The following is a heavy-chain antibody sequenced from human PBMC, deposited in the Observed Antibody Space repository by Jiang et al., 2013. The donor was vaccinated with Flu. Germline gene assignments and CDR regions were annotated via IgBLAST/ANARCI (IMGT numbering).Heavy chain of an antibody. D-gene: IGHD4-11*01. CDR1: GFTFSSYS. J-gene: IGHJ4*02. Sequence: VQLLESGGGLVKPGGSLRLSCAASGFTFSSYSMNWVRQAPGKGLEWVSSISSSSSYLYYADSVRGRFTISRDNAKNSLYLQMNSLRAEDTAVYYCARGIAVTTGIDYWGQGTLGHRLL. CDR3: ARGIAVTTGIDY. V-gene: IGHV3-21*01. CDR2: ISSSSSYL.